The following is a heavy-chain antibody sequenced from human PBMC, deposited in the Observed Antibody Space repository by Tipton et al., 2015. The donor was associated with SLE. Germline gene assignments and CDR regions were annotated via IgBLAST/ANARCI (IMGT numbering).Heavy chain of an antibody. CDR1: GFPFSNHG. CDR2: IWFDGSNQ. CDR3: AKDAFYASGWLDL. Sequence: SLRLSCAASGFPFSNHGMHWVRQAPGKGLEWVAVIWFDGSNQYSADSVKGRFIISRDNSKNTLYLQMNSLRAEDTAVYYCAKDAFYASGWLDLWGQGPLATVPS. J-gene: IGHJ5*02. D-gene: IGHD2/OR15-2a*01. V-gene: IGHV3-33*06.